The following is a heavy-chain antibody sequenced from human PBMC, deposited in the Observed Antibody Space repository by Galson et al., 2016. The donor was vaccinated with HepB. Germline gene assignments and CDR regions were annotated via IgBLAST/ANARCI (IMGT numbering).Heavy chain of an antibody. CDR3: ARDPMRFAFDL. Sequence: SLRLSCAASGFIFSSSWMSWVRQAPGKGLEWVANIKPDGSGGYFLDSLKGRFTVSRDNAKNSLYLQMNSLRVDDTAVYYCARDPMRFAFDLWGQGTMVTVSS. CDR1: GFIFSSSW. J-gene: IGHJ3*01. V-gene: IGHV3-7*03. CDR2: IKPDGSGG.